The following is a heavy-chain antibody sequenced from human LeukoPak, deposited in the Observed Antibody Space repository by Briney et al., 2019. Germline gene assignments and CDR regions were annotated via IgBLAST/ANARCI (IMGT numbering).Heavy chain of an antibody. D-gene: IGHD3-16*01. CDR3: MSYAGRSDDY. Sequence: GGSLRLSCAASGFTFSRYSMDWVRQAPGKGLEWVSSISSSSSYRYYADSVKGRFTISRDNAKNSLHLQMNSLRAEDTAVYYCMSYAGRSDDYWGQGTLVTVSS. CDR2: ISSSSSYR. CDR1: GFTFSRYS. J-gene: IGHJ4*02. V-gene: IGHV3-21*01.